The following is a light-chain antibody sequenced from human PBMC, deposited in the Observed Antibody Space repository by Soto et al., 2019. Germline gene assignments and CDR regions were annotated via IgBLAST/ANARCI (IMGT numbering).Light chain of an antibody. V-gene: IGKV1-27*01. J-gene: IGKJ1*01. Sequence: DIQMTQSPSSLSASVGDRVTITCRASQGLSNYLAWYQQKPGKVPKLLIYAASTLQSGVPSRFSGSGSVTDFTLTISSLQPEDVATYYCQKYNSAPRTCGQGTKVEIK. CDR3: QKYNSAPRT. CDR1: QGLSNY. CDR2: AAS.